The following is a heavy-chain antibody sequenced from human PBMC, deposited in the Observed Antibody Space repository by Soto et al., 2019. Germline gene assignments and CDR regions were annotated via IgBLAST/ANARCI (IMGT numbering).Heavy chain of an antibody. D-gene: IGHD4-17*01. Sequence: SETLSLTCAVYGGSFSGYYWSWIRQPPGKGLEWIGEINHSGSTNYNPSLKSRVTISVDTSMNQFSLKLSSVTAADTAVYYCARAPYGDWHSYYYYGMDVWGQGTTVTISS. CDR2: INHSGST. CDR3: ARAPYGDWHSYYYYGMDV. CDR1: GGSFSGYY. V-gene: IGHV4-34*01. J-gene: IGHJ6*02.